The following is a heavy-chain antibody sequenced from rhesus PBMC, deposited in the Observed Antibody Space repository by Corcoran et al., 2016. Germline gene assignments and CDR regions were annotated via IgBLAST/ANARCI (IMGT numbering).Heavy chain of an antibody. CDR3: ARGYYSGSYYGTRY. J-gene: IGHJ4*01. CDR1: GGSFSSYW. V-gene: IGHV4S18*01. CDR2: NSGSTASP. Sequence: QVQLQESGPGLVKPSETLSLTCAVSGGSFSSYWWGWIRRPPGKGLEWIGSNSGSTASPYYTPSLTSRVTISNDTSKNQFFLKLSSVTAADTAVYYCARGYYSGSYYGTRYWGQGVLVTVSS. D-gene: IGHD3-16*01.